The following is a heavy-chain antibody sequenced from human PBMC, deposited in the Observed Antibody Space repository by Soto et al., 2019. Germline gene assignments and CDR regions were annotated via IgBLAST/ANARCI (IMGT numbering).Heavy chain of an antibody. J-gene: IGHJ4*02. CDR2: IYYSGST. CDR1: GGSISSYY. CDR3: ARSDGRY. V-gene: IGHV4-59*01. Sequence: QVQLQESGPGLEKPSETLSLTCTVSGGSISSYYWSWIRQPPGKGLEWIGYIYYSGSTNYNPSLKCRVTISVDTSKNQFSLKLSSVTAADTAVYYCARSDGRYWGQGTLVTVSS.